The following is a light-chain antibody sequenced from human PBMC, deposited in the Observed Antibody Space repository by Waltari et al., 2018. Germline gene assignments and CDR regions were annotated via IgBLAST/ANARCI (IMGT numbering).Light chain of an antibody. CDR2: DNY. V-gene: IGLV1-44*01. Sequence: QSVLTQPPLASGTPGQRVTISCSGNSSNIGSNTVTWYQQLPGTAPKLLIYDNYHRPSGLPDRFSASKSDTSASLAISGVQSEDEADYFCATWDDSLNGRVFGGGTKLAVL. J-gene: IGLJ3*02. CDR1: SSNIGSNT. CDR3: ATWDDSLNGRV.